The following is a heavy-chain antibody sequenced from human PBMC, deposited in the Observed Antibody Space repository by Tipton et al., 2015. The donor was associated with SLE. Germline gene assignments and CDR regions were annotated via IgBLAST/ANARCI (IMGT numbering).Heavy chain of an antibody. CDR2: INPRTGAT. J-gene: IGHJ5*02. V-gene: IGHV1-2*02. CDR1: GYSFSDYY. CDR3: AGGGVCHDLTGWFDP. Sequence: QLVQSGPEVKEHGASVKVSCKASGYSFSDYYMHWVRQVPGQGPEWMGWINPRTGATNYGEKVQGRVTITRDTSISPAYMELRSADAAIYFCAGGGVCHDLTGWFDPWGQGTPVTVSS. D-gene: IGHD3-9*01.